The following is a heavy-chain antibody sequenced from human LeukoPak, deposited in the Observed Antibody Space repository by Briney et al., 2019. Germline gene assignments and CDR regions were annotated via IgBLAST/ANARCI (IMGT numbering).Heavy chain of an antibody. CDR1: GGSISSGGYY. D-gene: IGHD3-22*01. CDR2: IYYSGST. V-gene: IGHV4-61*10. J-gene: IGHJ4*02. Sequence: PSQTLSLTCTVSGGSISSGGYYWSWIRQPAGKGLEWIGYIYYSGSTNYNPSLKSRVTISVDTSKNQFSLKLSSVTAADTAVYYCAREGPLDSSGYQYYFDYWGQGTLVTVSS. CDR3: AREGPLDSSGYQYYFDY.